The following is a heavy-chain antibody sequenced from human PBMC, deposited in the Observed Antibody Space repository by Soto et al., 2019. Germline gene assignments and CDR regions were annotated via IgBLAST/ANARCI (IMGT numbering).Heavy chain of an antibody. D-gene: IGHD3-9*01. CDR2: ISAYNGNT. CDR1: GYTFTSYG. Sequence: GASVKVFCKASGYTFTSYGISWVRRAPGQGLEWMGWISAYNGNTNYAQKLQGRVTMTTDTSTSAAYMELRSLRSDDTAVYYCARGPLLRYFDWYHDYWGQGTLVTVSS. V-gene: IGHV1-18*01. J-gene: IGHJ4*02. CDR3: ARGPLLRYFDWYHDY.